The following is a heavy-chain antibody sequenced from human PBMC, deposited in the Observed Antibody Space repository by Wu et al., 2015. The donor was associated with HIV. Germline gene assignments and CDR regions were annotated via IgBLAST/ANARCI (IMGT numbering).Heavy chain of an antibody. V-gene: IGHV1-69*15. D-gene: IGHD3-10*02. Sequence: QVQLVQSGAEVKEAWGPRVKVSCKASGGTFSSYAISWVRQVPGQGLEWMGRVIPIFGTANYAQKFQGRVTITADESTSTAYMELSSLRSEDTAVYYCARTSYYYVGDYPSGAFDIWGQGTMVTVSS. CDR3: ARTSYYYVGDYPSGAFDI. J-gene: IGHJ3*02. CDR2: VIPIFGTA. CDR1: GGTFSSYA.